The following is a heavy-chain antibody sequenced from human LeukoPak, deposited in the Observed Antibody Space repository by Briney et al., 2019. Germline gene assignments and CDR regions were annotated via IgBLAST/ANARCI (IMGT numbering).Heavy chain of an antibody. CDR2: IYYSGST. Sequence: PSETLSLTCTVSGGSISSYYWSWIRQPPGKGLEWIGYIYYSGSTNYNPSLKSRVTISVDTSKNQFSLKLSSVTAADTAVYYCARAPLEIRFLGWPKGGYFDYWGQGTLDTVSS. CDR3: ARAPLEIRFLGWPKGGYFDY. CDR1: GGSISSYY. J-gene: IGHJ4*02. D-gene: IGHD3-3*01. V-gene: IGHV4-59*01.